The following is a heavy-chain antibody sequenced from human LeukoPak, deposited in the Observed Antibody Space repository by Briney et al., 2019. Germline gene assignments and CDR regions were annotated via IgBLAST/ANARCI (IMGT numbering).Heavy chain of an antibody. CDR1: GYTFTSYD. Sequence: GASVKVSCKASGYTFTSYDINWVRQAPGQRLEWMGWINAGNGNTKYSQKFQGRVTITRDTSASTAYMELSSLRSEDTAVYYCARAMDYYDSSDYWGQGTLVTVSS. J-gene: IGHJ4*02. CDR3: ARAMDYYDSSDY. CDR2: INAGNGNT. V-gene: IGHV1-3*01. D-gene: IGHD3-22*01.